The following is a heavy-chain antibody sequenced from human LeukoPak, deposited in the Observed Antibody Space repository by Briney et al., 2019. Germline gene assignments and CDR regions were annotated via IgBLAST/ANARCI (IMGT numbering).Heavy chain of an antibody. CDR3: ARDKVIASAGTPNWFDP. J-gene: IGHJ5*02. V-gene: IGHV1-18*01. CDR2: ISAYDGNT. CDR1: GYTFTRYG. Sequence: ASVKVSCKASGYTFTRYGISWVRQAPGQGLEWVGWISAYDGNTNYEQKFQGRVTMTTDTSASTAYMELRSLRSDDTAVYYCARDKVIASAGTPNWFDPRGQGTLVTVSS. D-gene: IGHD6-13*01.